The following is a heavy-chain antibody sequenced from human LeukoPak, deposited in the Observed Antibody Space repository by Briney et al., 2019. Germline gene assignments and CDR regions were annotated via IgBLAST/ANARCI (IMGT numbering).Heavy chain of an antibody. CDR3: ARDHMVRQPL. CDR1: GGSISSSSYY. Sequence: SETLSLTCTVSGGSISSSSYYWGWIRQPPGKGLEWIGSIYYSGTTYYNPSLKSRVTISVDTSKNQFSLKLSSVTAADTAVYYCARDHMVRQPLWGQGTLVTVSS. V-gene: IGHV4-39*07. D-gene: IGHD3-10*01. J-gene: IGHJ4*02. CDR2: IYYSGTT.